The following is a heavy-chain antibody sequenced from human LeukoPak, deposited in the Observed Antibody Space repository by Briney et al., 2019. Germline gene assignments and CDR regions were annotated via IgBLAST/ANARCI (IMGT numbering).Heavy chain of an antibody. D-gene: IGHD3-10*01. CDR1: GYSISSGYY. V-gene: IGHV4-38-2*02. CDR2: IYHSGST. CDR3: ARGGSGRNYYYMDV. J-gene: IGHJ6*03. Sequence: SETLSLTCTVSGYSISSGYYWGWIRQPPGKGLEWIGSIYHSGSTYYNPSLKSRVTISVDTSKNQFSLKLSSVTAADTAVYYCARGGSGRNYYYMDVWGKGTTVTVSS.